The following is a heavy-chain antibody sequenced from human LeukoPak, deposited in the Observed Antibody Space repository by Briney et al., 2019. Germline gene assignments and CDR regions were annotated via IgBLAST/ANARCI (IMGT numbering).Heavy chain of an antibody. J-gene: IGHJ4*02. CDR3: AKPRGATVTSYYSDY. Sequence: PGGSLRLSCAASGFTFSNYAMSWVRQAPGQGLEWVSLIIGSGVRTYYADSVKGRFTISRDNSKNTMYLQMNSLRAEDTAVYYCAKPRGATVTSYYSDYWGQGTLVTVSS. CDR1: GFTFSNYA. D-gene: IGHD4-17*01. CDR2: IIGSGVRT. V-gene: IGHV3-23*01.